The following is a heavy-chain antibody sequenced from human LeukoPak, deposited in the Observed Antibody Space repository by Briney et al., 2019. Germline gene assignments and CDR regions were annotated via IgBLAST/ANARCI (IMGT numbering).Heavy chain of an antibody. CDR1: GGSFTDYY. Sequence: SETLSLTCGVYGGSFTDYYWTWIRQPPGKGLEWIGHISHSGGTIFNPSLKNRLTMSVDTSKNQFSLRLTSVTAADTALYYCVSMAFQALTKGYYFDFWGHGTLVTVSS. D-gene: IGHD5-24*01. J-gene: IGHJ4*01. CDR3: VSMAFQALTKGYYFDF. CDR2: ISHSGGT. V-gene: IGHV4-34*01.